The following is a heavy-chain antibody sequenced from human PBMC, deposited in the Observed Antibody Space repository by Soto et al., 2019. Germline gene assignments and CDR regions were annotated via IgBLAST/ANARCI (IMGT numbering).Heavy chain of an antibody. CDR2: ISAYNGNT. V-gene: IGHV1-18*01. D-gene: IGHD4-17*01. J-gene: IGHJ5*02. Sequence: SVKVSFKASGYTFTSYGISWVRQAPGQGLEWMGWISAYNGNTNYAQKLQGRVTMTTDTSTSTAYMELRSLRSDDTAVYYCARDSPDYGDSFDPWGQGTLVTVSS. CDR1: GYTFTSYG. CDR3: ARDSPDYGDSFDP.